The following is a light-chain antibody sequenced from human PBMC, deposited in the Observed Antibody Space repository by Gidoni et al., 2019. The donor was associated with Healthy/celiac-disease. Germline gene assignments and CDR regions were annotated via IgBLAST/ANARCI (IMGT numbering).Light chain of an antibody. J-gene: IGKJ4*01. CDR2: WAS. CDR1: QSVLYSSNNQNY. V-gene: IGKV4-1*01. Sequence: DIVMTQSPDSLAVSLGERATINCKSSQSVLYSSNNQNYLAWYQQKPGQPPKLLIYWASTRESGVPDRFSGSGSGTDFTLTISSLQAEDVAVYYCQQYYTTPLTFGGGDQGGDQT. CDR3: QQYYTTPLT.